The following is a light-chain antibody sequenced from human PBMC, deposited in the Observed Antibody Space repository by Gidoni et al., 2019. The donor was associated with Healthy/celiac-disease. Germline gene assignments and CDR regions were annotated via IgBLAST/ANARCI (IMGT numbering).Light chain of an antibody. CDR2: VAS. Sequence: EIVLTQSPGTLSLSPGERATLSCRASQSVSSSYLVWYQQKPGQAPRILIYVASSRATGIPDRFSGSGSGTDFTLTISRLEPEDFAVYYCRQYGSSPWTFGQGTKVEIK. CDR1: QSVSSSY. V-gene: IGKV3-20*01. J-gene: IGKJ1*01. CDR3: RQYGSSPWT.